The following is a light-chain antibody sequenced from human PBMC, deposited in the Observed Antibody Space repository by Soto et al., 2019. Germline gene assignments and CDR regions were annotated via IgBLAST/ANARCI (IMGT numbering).Light chain of an antibody. J-gene: IGLJ2*01. CDR3: SSYAGSNPDVV. CDR1: SSDVGGYNY. CDR2: EVS. Sequence: QSVLTQPPSASGSPGQSVTISCTGTSSDVGGYNYVSWYQQHPGKAPKLMIYEVSKRPSGVPDRFSGSKSGNTASLTVSGLQAEDEADYYCSSYAGSNPDVVFGGGTQLTVL. V-gene: IGLV2-8*01.